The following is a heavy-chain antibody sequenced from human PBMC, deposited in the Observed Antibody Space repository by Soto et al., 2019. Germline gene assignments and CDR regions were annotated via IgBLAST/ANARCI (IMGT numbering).Heavy chain of an antibody. D-gene: IGHD1-26*01. CDR2: IKSKTDGGTT. J-gene: IGHJ6*02. Sequence: GGSLRLSCAASGFTFSNAWMNWVRQAPGKGLEWVGRIKSKTDGGTTDYAAPVKGRFTISRDDSKNTLYLQMNSLKTEDTAVYYCTTPRGVGATQYYYYYYGMDVWGQGTTVTVSS. V-gene: IGHV3-15*07. CDR3: TTPRGVGATQYYYYYYGMDV. CDR1: GFTFSNAW.